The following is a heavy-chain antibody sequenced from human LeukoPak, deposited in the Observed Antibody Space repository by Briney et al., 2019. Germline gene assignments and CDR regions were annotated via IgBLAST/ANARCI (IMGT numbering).Heavy chain of an antibody. D-gene: IGHD1-1*01. CDR2: ISGGGGVT. V-gene: IGHV3-23*01. J-gene: IGHJ4*02. Sequence: PGGSLRLSRAASGLTFSSYAMSWVRQAPGKGLEWVSFISGGGGVTNYADSVKGRFTISRDNSKNTLYLQMNSLRAEDTAIYYCAKFMRSSNWYEFDYWGQGTLVTVSS. CDR1: GLTFSSYA. CDR3: AKFMRSSNWYEFDY.